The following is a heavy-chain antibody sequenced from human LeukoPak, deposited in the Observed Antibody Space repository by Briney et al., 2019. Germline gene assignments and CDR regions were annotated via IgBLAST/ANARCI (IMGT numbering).Heavy chain of an antibody. Sequence: SETLSLTCTVSGGSISSYYWSWIRQPAGKGLEWIGYIYYSGSTNYNPSLKSRVTISVDTSKNQFSLKLSSVTAADTAVYYCASHYDILTGYSDWGQGTLVTVSS. CDR1: GGSISSYY. V-gene: IGHV4-59*01. J-gene: IGHJ4*02. D-gene: IGHD3-9*01. CDR2: IYYSGST. CDR3: ASHYDILTGYSD.